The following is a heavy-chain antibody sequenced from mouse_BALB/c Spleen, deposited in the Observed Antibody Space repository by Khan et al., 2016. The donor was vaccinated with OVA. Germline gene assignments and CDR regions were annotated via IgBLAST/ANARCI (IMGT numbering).Heavy chain of an antibody. V-gene: IGHV1S137*01. CDR3: ARGGGEIDFFY. Sequence: QVQLQQSGAELVRPGVSVKISCKGSGYTFTDFTMHWMKQSHAMSLEWIGVISTYYGDADYNQKFKGKATMTVDKSSNTAYMDLARLTSEDSAIYYCARGGGEIDFFYWGQGTLVTVSA. CDR1: GYTFTDFT. CDR2: ISTYYGDA. J-gene: IGHJ3*01.